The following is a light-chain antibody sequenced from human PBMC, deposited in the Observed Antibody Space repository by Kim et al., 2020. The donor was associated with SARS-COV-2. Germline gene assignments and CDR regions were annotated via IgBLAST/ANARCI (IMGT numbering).Light chain of an antibody. CDR3: QQRYSWPPLT. Sequence: SPGERATLSCRASQTVRSYLAWYQQKPGQAPRLLIYDTSNRATGIPARFSGSGSGTDFTLTISSLEPEDFAVYYCQQRYSWPPLTFGGGTKVDIK. J-gene: IGKJ4*01. CDR2: DTS. V-gene: IGKV3-11*01. CDR1: QTVRSY.